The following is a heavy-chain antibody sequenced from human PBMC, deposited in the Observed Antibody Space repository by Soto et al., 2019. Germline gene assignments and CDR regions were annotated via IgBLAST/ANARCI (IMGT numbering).Heavy chain of an antibody. V-gene: IGHV3-30*18. CDR3: AKDNSSGFDY. J-gene: IGHJ4*02. CDR2: IAYDGSNK. D-gene: IGHD3-22*01. CDR1: GFTFRSDG. Sequence: QVQLVESGGGVVQPGRSLRLSCAASGFTFRSDGMHWVRQAPGKGLEWVAVIAYDGSNKYYADSVKGRFTISRDNSKNTLYLHMNSLRAEDTAVYYCAKDNSSGFDYWGQGTLVTVSS.